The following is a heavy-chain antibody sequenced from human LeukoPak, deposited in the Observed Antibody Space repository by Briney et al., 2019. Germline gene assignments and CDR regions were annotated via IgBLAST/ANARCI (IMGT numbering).Heavy chain of an antibody. D-gene: IGHD6-19*01. CDR2: ISSSGSTI. CDR3: ARGRHSSGWYELVDY. J-gene: IGHJ4*02. Sequence: PGGSLRLSCAASGFTFSSYEMNWVRQAPGKGLEWVSYISSSGSTIYYADSVKGRFTISRDNAKNTLYLQMNSLRAEDTAVYYCARGRHSSGWYELVDYWGQGTLVTVSS. V-gene: IGHV3-48*03. CDR1: GFTFSSYE.